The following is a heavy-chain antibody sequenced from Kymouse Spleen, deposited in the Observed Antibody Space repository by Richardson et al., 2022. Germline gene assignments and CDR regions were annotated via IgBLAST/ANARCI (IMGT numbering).Heavy chain of an antibody. CDR1: GGSFSGYY. J-gene: IGHJ5*02. CDR2: INHSGST. CDR3: ARGLYYYGSGSP. V-gene: IGHV4-34*01. D-gene: IGHD3-10*01. Sequence: QVQLQQWGAGLLKPSETLSLTCAVYGGSFSGYYWSWIRQPPGKGLEWIGEINHSGSTNYNPSLKSRVTISVDTSKNQFSLKLSSVTAADTAVYYCARGLYYYGSGSPWGQGTLVTVSS.